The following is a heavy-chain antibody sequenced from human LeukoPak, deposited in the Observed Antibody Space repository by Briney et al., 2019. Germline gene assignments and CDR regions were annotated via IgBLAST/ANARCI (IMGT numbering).Heavy chain of an antibody. CDR2: INSDGSST. D-gene: IGHD4-23*01. CDR1: GFTFITYA. J-gene: IGHJ4*02. V-gene: IGHV3-74*01. Sequence: GGSLRLSCAASGFTFITYAMTWVRQAPGKGLVWVSRINSDGSSTSYADSVKGRFTISRDNAKNTLYLQMNSLRAEDTAVYYCARGRYGGGDYWGQGTLVTVSS. CDR3: ARGRYGGGDY.